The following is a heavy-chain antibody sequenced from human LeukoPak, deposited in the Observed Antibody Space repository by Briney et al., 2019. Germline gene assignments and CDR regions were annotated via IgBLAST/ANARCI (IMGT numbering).Heavy chain of an antibody. CDR2: IYYSGST. CDR3: ARQLYYDSSGYRNYFDY. D-gene: IGHD3-22*01. V-gene: IGHV4-59*08. Sequence: PETLSLTCTVSGGSISSYYWSWIRQPPGKGLEWIGYIYYSGSTNYNPSLKSRVTISVDTSKNQFSLKLSSVTAADTAVYYCARQLYYDSSGYRNYFDYWGQGTLVTVSS. J-gene: IGHJ4*02. CDR1: GGSISSYY.